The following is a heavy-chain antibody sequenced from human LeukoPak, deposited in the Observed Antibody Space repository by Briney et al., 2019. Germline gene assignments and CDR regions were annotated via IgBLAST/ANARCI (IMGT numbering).Heavy chain of an antibody. CDR1: GFTFSSYG. CDR3: ARDPGVRWLVGFDY. CDR2: IWYDGSNK. Sequence: PGGSLRLSRAASGFTFSSYGMHWVRQAPGKGLEWVAVIWYDGSNKYYADSVKGRFTISRDNSKNTLYLQMDSLRAEDTAVYYCARDPGVRWLVGFDYWGQGTLVTVSS. D-gene: IGHD6-19*01. J-gene: IGHJ4*02. V-gene: IGHV3-33*01.